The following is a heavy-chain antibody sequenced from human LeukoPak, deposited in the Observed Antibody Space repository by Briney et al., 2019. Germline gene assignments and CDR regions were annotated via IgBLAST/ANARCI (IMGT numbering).Heavy chain of an antibody. D-gene: IGHD1-1*01. J-gene: IGHJ4*02. V-gene: IGHV4-38-2*02. CDR3: ARDDPTTNPDY. CDR1: GGSISSGYY. Sequence: SETLSLTCAVSGGSISSGYYWGWIRQPPGKGLEWIGSIYHSGSTYYNPSLKSRVTISVDTSKDQFSLKLSSVTAADTAVYYCARDDPTTNPDYWGQGTLVTVSS. CDR2: IYHSGST.